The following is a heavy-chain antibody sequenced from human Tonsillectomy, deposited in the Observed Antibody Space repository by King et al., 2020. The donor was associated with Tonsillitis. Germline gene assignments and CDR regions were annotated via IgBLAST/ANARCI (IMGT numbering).Heavy chain of an antibody. CDR1: GFTFSSYS. CDR3: ARLTVEYRSGWYYGGFEY. CDR2: ISSSSNYI. D-gene: IGHD6-13*01. Sequence: VQLVESGGGLVKPGGSLRLSCAASGFTFSSYSMNWVRQAPGKGLEWVSYISSSSNYIYYADSVKGRFTISRDNAKNSLYLQMNSLRAGDTAVYYCARLTVEYRSGWYYGGFEYWDQGTLVTVSS. V-gene: IGHV3-21*01. J-gene: IGHJ4*02.